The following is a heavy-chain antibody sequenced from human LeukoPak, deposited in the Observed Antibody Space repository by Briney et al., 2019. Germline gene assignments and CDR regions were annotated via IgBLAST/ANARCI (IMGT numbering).Heavy chain of an antibody. J-gene: IGHJ4*02. CDR3: ATVRDILTGYSYYFDY. Sequence: ASVKVSCKVSGYTLTELSMHWVRQAPGKGLEWMGGFDPEDGETIYAQKFQGRVTMTEDTSTDTAYMELSSLRSEDTAVYYCATVRDILTGYSYYFDYWGQGTLVTVSS. V-gene: IGHV1-24*01. CDR1: GYTLTELS. D-gene: IGHD3-9*01. CDR2: FDPEDGET.